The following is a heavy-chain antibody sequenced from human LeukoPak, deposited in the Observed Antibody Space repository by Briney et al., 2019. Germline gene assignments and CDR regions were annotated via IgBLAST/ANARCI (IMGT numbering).Heavy chain of an antibody. Sequence: SETLSLTCAVYGGSFSGYYWSWIRQPPGKGLEWIGEINHSGSTNYNPSLKSRVTISVDTSKNQFSLKLSSVTAADTAVYYCARRSPFYDMDVWGQGTTVTVSS. J-gene: IGHJ6*03. CDR1: GGSFSGYY. V-gene: IGHV4-34*01. CDR2: INHSGST. D-gene: IGHD3-16*01. CDR3: ARRSPFYDMDV.